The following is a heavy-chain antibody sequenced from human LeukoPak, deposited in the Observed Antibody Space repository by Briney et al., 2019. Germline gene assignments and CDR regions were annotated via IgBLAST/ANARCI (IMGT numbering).Heavy chain of an antibody. Sequence: GSLRLSCAASGFTFSTYAMSWIRQPPGKGLEWIGEINHSGSTNYNPSLKSRVTISVDTSKNQFSLKLSSVTAADTAVYYCARGRTVTIGYWGQGTLVTVSS. D-gene: IGHD4-17*01. V-gene: IGHV4-34*01. CDR3: ARGRTVTIGY. CDR1: GFTFSTYA. CDR2: INHSGST. J-gene: IGHJ4*02.